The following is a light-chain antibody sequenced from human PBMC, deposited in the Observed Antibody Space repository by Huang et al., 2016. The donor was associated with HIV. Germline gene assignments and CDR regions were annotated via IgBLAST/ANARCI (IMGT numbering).Light chain of an antibody. CDR3: QQTYSSPWT. Sequence: DIQMTQSPSSLSASVGDRVTLTCRASQTISTYLSWYQQRPGQAPKLLIYAASSLQGGVPSRFSGGTSGTDFTLTISSLQPEDFATYYCQQTYSSPWTFGQGTKVEIK. CDR1: QTISTY. J-gene: IGKJ1*01. CDR2: AAS. V-gene: IGKV1-39*01.